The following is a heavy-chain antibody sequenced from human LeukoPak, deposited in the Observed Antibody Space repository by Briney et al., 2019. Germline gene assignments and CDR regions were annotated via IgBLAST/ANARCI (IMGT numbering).Heavy chain of an antibody. CDR1: GFTFSSYA. J-gene: IGHJ4*02. V-gene: IGHV3-23*01. D-gene: IGHD4-17*01. Sequence: GGSLRLSCAASGFTFSSYAMSWVRQAPGKGLEWVSAISGSGGSTYYADSVKGRFTISRDNSKNTLYLQMNSLRAKDTAVYYCANRYGDYPYYFDYWGQGTLVTVSS. CDR3: ANRYGDYPYYFDY. CDR2: ISGSGGST.